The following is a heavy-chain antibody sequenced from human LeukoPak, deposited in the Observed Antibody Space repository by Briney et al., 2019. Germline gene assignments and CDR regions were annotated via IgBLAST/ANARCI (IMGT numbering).Heavy chain of an antibody. V-gene: IGHV3-7*03. Sequence: GGSLRLSCAASGFTFSSFWMTWVRQAPGKGLERVANIKQDGSANFYVDSVKGRFTISRDNAKTSLYLEMNSLRAEDTAVYYCAKLRLGYCSSTSCYYFDYWGQGTLVTVSS. J-gene: IGHJ4*02. CDR3: AKLRLGYCSSTSCYYFDY. D-gene: IGHD2-2*01. CDR1: GFTFSSFW. CDR2: IKQDGSAN.